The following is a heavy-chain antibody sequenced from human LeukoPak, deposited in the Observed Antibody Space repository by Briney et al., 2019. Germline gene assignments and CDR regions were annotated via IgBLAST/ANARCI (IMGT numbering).Heavy chain of an antibody. J-gene: IGHJ4*02. V-gene: IGHV3-30-3*01. CDR2: ISYDGGNK. D-gene: IGHD1-26*01. CDR1: GFTFSSYA. CDR3: ARERANLGSAIDY. Sequence: PGGSLRLSCAASGFTFSSYAVHWVRQAPGRGLEWVAVISYDGGNKYYADSVKGRFTISRDNSKNTLYLQMNSLRAEDTAVYYCARERANLGSAIDYWGQGTLVTVSS.